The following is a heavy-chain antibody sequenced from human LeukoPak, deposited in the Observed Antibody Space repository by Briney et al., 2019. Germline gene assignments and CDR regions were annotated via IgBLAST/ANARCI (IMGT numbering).Heavy chain of an antibody. CDR2: IYYSGST. CDR1: GGSISSYY. V-gene: IGHV4-59*08. D-gene: IGHD1-7*01. J-gene: IGHJ4*02. CDR3: ARGRYNWNYGYFDY. Sequence: SETLSLTCTVSGGSISSYYWSWIRQPPGKGLEWNGYIYYSGSTNYNPSLKSRVTISVDTSKNQFSLKLSSVTAADTAVYYCARGRYNWNYGYFDYWGQGTLVTVSS.